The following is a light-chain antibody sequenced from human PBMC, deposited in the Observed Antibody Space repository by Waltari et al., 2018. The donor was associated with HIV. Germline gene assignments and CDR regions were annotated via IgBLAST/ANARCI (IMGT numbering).Light chain of an antibody. CDR2: DIS. CDR3: HQYGSSPPFT. J-gene: IGKJ4*01. Sequence: EVVLTQPQPPRPLSQGDNATPPCGASQSFTNKYLAWFQQKPGLAPRLLIYDISSRATDIPDRFSGSGSGTDFTLTISRLEPEDFAVYYCHQYGSSPPFTFGEGTKVESK. CDR1: QSFTNKY. V-gene: IGKV3D-20*01.